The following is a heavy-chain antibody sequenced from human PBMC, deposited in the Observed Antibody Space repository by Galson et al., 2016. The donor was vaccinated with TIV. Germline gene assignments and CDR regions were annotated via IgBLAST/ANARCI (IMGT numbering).Heavy chain of an antibody. D-gene: IGHD2-15*01. J-gene: IGHJ6*02. V-gene: IGHV3-66*02. CDR3: ARDRVVDATYYYYYYGMDV. CDR1: GLSVSINY. Sequence: SLRLSCAASGLSVSINYMTWVRQAPGKGLEWVSLIFDGGNTYYPDSVKGRFTISRDNSKNTLYLQMNSLRVEDTAVYYCARDRVVDATYYYYYYGMDVWGQGTAVTVSS. CDR2: IFDGGNT.